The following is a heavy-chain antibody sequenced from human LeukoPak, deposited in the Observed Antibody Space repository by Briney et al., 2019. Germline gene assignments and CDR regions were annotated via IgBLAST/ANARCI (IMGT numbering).Heavy chain of an antibody. D-gene: IGHD6-6*01. CDR3: AREERIAARPFDY. J-gene: IGHJ4*02. Sequence: ASVKVSCKASGYTFTDYYMHWVRQAPGQGLEWMGWINPNSGGTNYAQKFQGRVTMTRDTSISTAYMELSRLRSDDTAVYYCAREERIAARPFDYWGQGTLVTVSS. CDR1: GYTFTDYY. CDR2: INPNSGGT. V-gene: IGHV1-2*02.